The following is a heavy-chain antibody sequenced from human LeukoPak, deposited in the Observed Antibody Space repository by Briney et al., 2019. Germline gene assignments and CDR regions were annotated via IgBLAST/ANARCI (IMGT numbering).Heavy chain of an antibody. CDR1: GGSFSGYY. Sequence: SEALSLTCAVYGGSFSGYYWSWIRQPPGKGLEWIGEINHSGSTNYNPSLKSRATISVDTSKNQFSLNLSSVTAADTAVYYCARVNVVVTAIPNFDYWGQGTLVTVSS. V-gene: IGHV4-34*01. CDR3: ARVNVVVTAIPNFDY. D-gene: IGHD2-21*02. CDR2: INHSGST. J-gene: IGHJ4*02.